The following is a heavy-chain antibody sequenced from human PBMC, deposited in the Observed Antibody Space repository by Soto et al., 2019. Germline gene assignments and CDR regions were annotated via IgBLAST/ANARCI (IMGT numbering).Heavy chain of an antibody. J-gene: IGHJ4*01. V-gene: IGHV3-74*01. CDR2: IDSDGGAT. Sequence: EVQLVESGGGLVQPGGSLRLSCAASVFAFETYAMHWVRQTAGKGLEWVSRIDSDGGATAYADSVRGRFSIPRDNAKNTLYIQMNSLRADDTGVYYCIKSQHIYEHWGQGTLVTVSS. CDR1: VFAFETYA. D-gene: IGHD3-16*01. CDR3: IKSQHIYEH.